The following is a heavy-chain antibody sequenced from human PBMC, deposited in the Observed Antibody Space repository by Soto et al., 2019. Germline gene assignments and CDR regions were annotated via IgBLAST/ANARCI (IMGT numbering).Heavy chain of an antibody. CDR2: IIPIFGTA. CDR3: ARDGWLRSYYYYYGMDV. Sequence: VSCKASGGTFSSYAISWVRQAPGQGLEWMGGIIPIFGTANYAQKFQGRVTITADESTSTAYMELSSLRSEDTAVYYCARDGWLRSYYYYYGMDVWGQGTTVTVSS. CDR1: GGTFSSYA. J-gene: IGHJ6*02. D-gene: IGHD5-12*01. V-gene: IGHV1-69*01.